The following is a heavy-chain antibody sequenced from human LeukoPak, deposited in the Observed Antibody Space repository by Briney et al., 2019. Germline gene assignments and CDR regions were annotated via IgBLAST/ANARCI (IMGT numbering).Heavy chain of an antibody. CDR2: IRSKAYGGTT. J-gene: IGHJ4*02. V-gene: IGHV3-49*03. Sequence: GGSLRLSCTASGFTVGDYAMSWFRQAPGKGLEWVGFIRSKAYGGTTEYAASVKGRFTTSRDDSKSIAYLQMNSLKTEDSAEYYCTRAFDTSGFYSNCFDYWGQGTLVTVSS. D-gene: IGHD3-22*01. CDR3: TRAFDTSGFYSNCFDY. CDR1: GFTVGDYA.